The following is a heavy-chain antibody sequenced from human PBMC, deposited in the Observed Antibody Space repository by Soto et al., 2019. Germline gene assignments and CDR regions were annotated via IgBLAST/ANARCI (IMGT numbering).Heavy chain of an antibody. V-gene: IGHV5-10-1*01. CDR3: ARRPFPSYYDSSGPEGDAFDI. CDR2: IDPSDSYT. D-gene: IGHD3-22*01. J-gene: IGHJ3*02. Sequence: GESLKISWKGSGYSFPSYWISWVRKIPGKGLEWMGRIDPSDSYTNYSPSLQGHVTLPADKSISTAYRHWSSLRASDTAMYYCARRPFPSYYDSSGPEGDAFDIWGQGTMVTVSS. CDR1: GYSFPSYW.